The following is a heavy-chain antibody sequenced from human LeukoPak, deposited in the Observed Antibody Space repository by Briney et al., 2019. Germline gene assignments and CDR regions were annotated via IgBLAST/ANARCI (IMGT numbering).Heavy chain of an antibody. CDR2: ISWNSDNI. Sequence: PGGSLRLSCAASGFTFDDYAMHWVRQPPGKGLEWVSGISWNSDNIAFADFVKGRFTISRDNAKDSLYLQMNSLRVEDTALYFCARKIENGAAHYFDYWGQGTLVTVSS. CDR3: ARKIENGAAHYFDY. CDR1: GFTFDDYA. J-gene: IGHJ4*02. D-gene: IGHD2-8*01. V-gene: IGHV3-9*01.